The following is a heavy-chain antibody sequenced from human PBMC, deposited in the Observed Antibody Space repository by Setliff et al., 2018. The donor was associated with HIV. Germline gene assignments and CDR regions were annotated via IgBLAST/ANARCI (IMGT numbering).Heavy chain of an antibody. Sequence: SETLSLTCTVPGYSISSGYYWAWIRQSPGKGLEWIGYIYHAGNTYYNPSLKSRVTISVDTSKNQISLRLNSLTAADTAVYYCARGTTLNVVPDAFDIWGQGTMVTVSS. CDR3: ARGTTLNVVPDAFDI. CDR1: GYSISSGYY. CDR2: IYHAGNT. J-gene: IGHJ3*02. D-gene: IGHD4-17*01. V-gene: IGHV4-38-2*02.